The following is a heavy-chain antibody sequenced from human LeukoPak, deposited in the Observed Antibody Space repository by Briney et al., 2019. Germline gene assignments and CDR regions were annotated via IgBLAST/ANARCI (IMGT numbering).Heavy chain of an antibody. D-gene: IGHD2-2*01. CDR2: ITPSGDTS. Sequence: ASVKISCKASGYTFGNYFMHWVRQAPGQGLEWIAMITPSGDTSKFGEIFYGRGTMTRDTSTSAVYMELSDLRSEDTAVYYCARDCSSASCYLGFDYWGQGTLVTVSS. V-gene: IGHV1-46*01. CDR3: ARDCSSASCYLGFDY. CDR1: GYTFGNYF. J-gene: IGHJ4*02.